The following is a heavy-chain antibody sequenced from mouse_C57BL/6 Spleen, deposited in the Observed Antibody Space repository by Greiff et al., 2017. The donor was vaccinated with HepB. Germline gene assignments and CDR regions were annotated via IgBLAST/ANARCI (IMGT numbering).Heavy chain of an antibody. V-gene: IGHV7-3*01. Sequence: EVQGVESGGGLVQPGGSLSLSCAASGFTFTDYYMSWVRQPPGKALEWLGFIRNKANGYTTEYSASVKGRFTISRDNSQSILYLQMNALRAEDRATYYCARYIEGDRNYLYAMDYWGQGTSVTVSS. CDR2: IRNKANGYTT. CDR1: GFTFTDYY. D-gene: IGHD2-5*01. CDR3: ARYIEGDRNYLYAMDY. J-gene: IGHJ4*01.